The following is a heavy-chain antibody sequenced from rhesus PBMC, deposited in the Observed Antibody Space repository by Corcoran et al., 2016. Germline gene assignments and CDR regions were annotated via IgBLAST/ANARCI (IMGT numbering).Heavy chain of an antibody. V-gene: IGHV4-80*01. CDR3: VGRNRW. CDR1: GASISSYW. J-gene: IGHJ4*01. D-gene: IGHD5-24*01. Sequence: QVQLQESGPGLVKPSETLSLTCAVSGASISSYWWSGNRQAPGKGLEWIGELMGQWGTTSSNPTHTSRVTLSKRRSRTRFSLKMDAVTAADTALFYFVGRNRWWCQGVLVTVSS. CDR2: LMGQWGTT.